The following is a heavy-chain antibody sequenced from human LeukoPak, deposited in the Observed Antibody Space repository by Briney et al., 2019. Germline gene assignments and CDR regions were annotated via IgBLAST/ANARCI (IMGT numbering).Heavy chain of an antibody. J-gene: IGHJ4*02. Sequence: GGSLRLSCAASGFTFSSYSMNWVRQAPGKGLEWVSSISSSSSYIYYADSVKGRFTISRDNAKSSLYLQMNSLRAEDTAVYYCARDPEHYDFWSGYWRPEYYFDYWGQGTLVTVSS. CDR2: ISSSSSYI. V-gene: IGHV3-21*01. D-gene: IGHD3-3*01. CDR1: GFTFSSYS. CDR3: ARDPEHYDFWSGYWRPEYYFDY.